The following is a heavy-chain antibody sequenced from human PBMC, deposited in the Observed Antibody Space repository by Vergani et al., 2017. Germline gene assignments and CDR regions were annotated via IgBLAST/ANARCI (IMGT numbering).Heavy chain of an antibody. J-gene: IGHJ6*02. V-gene: IGHV3-48*01. D-gene: IGHD5-24*01. Sequence: EVQLVESGGGLVQPGGSLRLSCAASGFTFSSYSMNWVRQAPGKGLEWVSYISSSSSTIYYADSVKGRFTISRDNAKNSLYLQMNSLRAEDTAVYYCAKEPPRWLQFVDYPYGMDVWGQGTTVTVSS. CDR1: GFTFSSYS. CDR2: ISSSSSTI. CDR3: AKEPPRWLQFVDYPYGMDV.